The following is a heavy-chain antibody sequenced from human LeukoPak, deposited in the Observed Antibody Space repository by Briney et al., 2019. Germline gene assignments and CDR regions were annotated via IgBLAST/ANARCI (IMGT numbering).Heavy chain of an antibody. CDR3: ARLGGVPPPPHYYFDY. CDR1: GGSFSGYY. CDR2: INHSGST. V-gene: IGHV4-34*01. D-gene: IGHD2-8*02. Sequence: SETLSLTCAVYGGSFSGYYWSWIRQPPGKGLEWIGEINHSGSTNYNPSLKSRVTISVDTSKNQFSLKLSSVTAADTAVYYCARLGGVPPPPHYYFDYWGQGTLVTVSS. J-gene: IGHJ4*02.